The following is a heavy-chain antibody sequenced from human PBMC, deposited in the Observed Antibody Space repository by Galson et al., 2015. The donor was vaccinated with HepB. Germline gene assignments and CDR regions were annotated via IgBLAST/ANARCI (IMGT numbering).Heavy chain of an antibody. J-gene: IGHJ6*02. CDR1: GFTFSSYG. CDR2: IWYDGSNK. CDR3: ARGYSSSWLISYGMDV. V-gene: IGHV3-33*08. D-gene: IGHD6-13*01. Sequence: SLRLSCAASGFTFSSYGMHWVRQAPGKGLEWVAVIWYDGSNKYYADSVKGRFTISRDNSKNTLYLQMNSLRAEDTAVYYCARGYSSSWLISYGMDVWGQGTTVTVSS.